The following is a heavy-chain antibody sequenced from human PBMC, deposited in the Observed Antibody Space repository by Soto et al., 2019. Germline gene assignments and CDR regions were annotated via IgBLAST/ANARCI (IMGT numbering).Heavy chain of an antibody. D-gene: IGHD3-16*01. CDR3: AKGDLFVGGTIFGMDV. J-gene: IGHJ6*02. V-gene: IGHV3-23*01. Sequence: VHLLESGGGLVQPGGSLRLSCVASVSSYAMSWVRQAPGKGLEWVSGISVSGGSTNYADSVKGRFTISRDNYKNTLFLQMNSLRVEDTAVYYCAKGDLFVGGTIFGMDVWGQGTTVTVSS. CDR1: VSSYA. CDR2: ISVSGGST.